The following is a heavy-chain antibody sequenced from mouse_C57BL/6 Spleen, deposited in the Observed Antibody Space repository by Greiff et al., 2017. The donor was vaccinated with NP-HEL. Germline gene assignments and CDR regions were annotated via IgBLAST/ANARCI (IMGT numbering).Heavy chain of an antibody. CDR1: GYTFTDYY. J-gene: IGHJ2*01. Sequence: EVQLQQSGPELVKPGASVKISCKASGYTFTDYYMNWVKQSHGKSLEWIGDINPNNGGTSYNQKFKGKATLTVDKSSSTAYMELRSLTSEDSAVYYCARYEGGTALDYWGQGTTLTVSS. CDR3: ARYEGGTALDY. CDR2: INPNNGGT. D-gene: IGHD3-3*01. V-gene: IGHV1-26*01.